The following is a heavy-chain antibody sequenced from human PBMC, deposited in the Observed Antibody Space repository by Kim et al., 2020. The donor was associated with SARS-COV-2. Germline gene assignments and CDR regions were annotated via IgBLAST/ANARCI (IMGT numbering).Heavy chain of an antibody. CDR3: ATFSEWIDSYYDFWSGYSAAFDI. CDR2: IYYSGST. CDR1: GGSISSSSYY. J-gene: IGHJ3*02. V-gene: IGHV4-39*01. Sequence: SETLSLTCTVSGGSISSSSYYWGWIRQPPGKGLEWIGSIYYSGSTYYNPSLKSRVTISVDTSKNQFSLKLSSVTAADTAVYYCATFSEWIDSYYDFWSGYSAAFDIWGQGTMVTVSS. D-gene: IGHD3-3*01.